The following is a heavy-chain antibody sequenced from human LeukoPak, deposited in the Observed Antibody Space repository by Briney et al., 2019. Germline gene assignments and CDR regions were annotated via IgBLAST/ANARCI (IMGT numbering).Heavy chain of an antibody. CDR3: ARGNLGYCSGGSCWNWFDP. CDR1: GGTFSSYA. Sequence: ASVKVSCKASGGTFSSYAISWVRQAPGQGLEWMGGIIPIFGTANYAQKFQGRVTITADESTSTAYMELSSLRSEDTAVYYCARGNLGYCSGGSCWNWFDPWGQGTLVTVSS. J-gene: IGHJ5*02. V-gene: IGHV1-69*13. D-gene: IGHD2-15*01. CDR2: IIPIFGTA.